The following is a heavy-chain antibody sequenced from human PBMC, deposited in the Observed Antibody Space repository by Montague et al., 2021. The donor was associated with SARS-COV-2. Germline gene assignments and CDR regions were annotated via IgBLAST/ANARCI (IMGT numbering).Heavy chain of an antibody. CDR2: ISTSAYTT. CDR3: TRDYRSIVGDGLDI. D-gene: IGHD3-16*02. CDR1: GFTFSNYD. V-gene: IGHV3-48*03. J-gene: IGHJ3*02. Sequence: SLRLSCAASGFTFSNYDMNWVRQAPGKGPEWISCISTSAYTTSYAGSVKGRFTISRDNGKNSLYLQMNSLRVEDTAVYYCTRDYRSIVGDGLDIWGQGTTVTVSS.